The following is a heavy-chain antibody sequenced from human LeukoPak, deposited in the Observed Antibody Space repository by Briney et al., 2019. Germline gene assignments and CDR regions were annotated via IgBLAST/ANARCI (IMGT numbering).Heavy chain of an antibody. CDR2: IIPIFGTA. J-gene: IGHJ6*02. V-gene: IGHV1-69*13. CDR3: ASSARWLLYYYGMDV. Sequence: SVKVSCKASGGTFSSYAISWVRQAPGQGLEWMGGIIPIFGTANYAQKFQGRVTITADESTSTAYMGLSSLRSEDTAVYYCASSARWLLYYYGMDVWGQGTTVTVSS. CDR1: GGTFSSYA. D-gene: IGHD5-24*01.